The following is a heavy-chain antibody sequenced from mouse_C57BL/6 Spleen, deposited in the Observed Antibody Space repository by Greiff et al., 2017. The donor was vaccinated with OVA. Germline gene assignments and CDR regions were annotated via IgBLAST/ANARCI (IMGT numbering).Heavy chain of an antibody. V-gene: IGHV1-64*01. CDR1: GYTFTSYW. D-gene: IGHD2-5*01. Sequence: LQESGAELVKPGASVKLSCKASGYTFTSYWMHWVKQRPGQGLEWIGMIHPNSGSTNYNEKFKSKATLTVDKSSSTAYMQLSSLTSEDSAVYYCAREGSYYSNFAYWGQGTTLTVSS. J-gene: IGHJ2*01. CDR2: IHPNSGST. CDR3: AREGSYYSNFAY.